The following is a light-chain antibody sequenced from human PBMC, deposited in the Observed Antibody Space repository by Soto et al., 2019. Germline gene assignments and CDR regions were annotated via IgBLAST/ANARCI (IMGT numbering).Light chain of an antibody. Sequence: QPVLTQPPSASGSPGQSVTISCTGTSSDVGGYNYVSWYQQHPGKAPKLMIYEVRNRPSGVPDRFSGSKSGNTASLTVSGLQAEDEADYYCSSYAASNTVVFGGGTKLTVL. CDR1: SSDVGGYNY. CDR3: SSYAASNTVV. CDR2: EVR. V-gene: IGLV2-8*01. J-gene: IGLJ2*01.